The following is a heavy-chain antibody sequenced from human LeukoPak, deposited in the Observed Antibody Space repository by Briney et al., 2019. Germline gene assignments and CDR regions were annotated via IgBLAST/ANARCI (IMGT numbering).Heavy chain of an antibody. D-gene: IGHD3-16*01. CDR3: AKEIGDYVWGSYSYYFDY. CDR2: VSGSGGST. J-gene: IGHJ4*02. V-gene: IGHV3-23*01. CDR1: GFTFRTYA. Sequence: GGSLRLSCGASGFTFRTYAMSWVRQAPGKGLEWVSSVSGSGGSTYYADSVKRRFTISRDNSKNPLYLQMNRLKAEDTAVYYCAKEIGDYVWGSYSYYFDYWGQGTLVTVSS.